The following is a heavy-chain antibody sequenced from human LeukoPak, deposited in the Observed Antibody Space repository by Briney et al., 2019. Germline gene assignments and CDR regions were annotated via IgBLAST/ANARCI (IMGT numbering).Heavy chain of an antibody. V-gene: IGHV3-49*03. D-gene: IGHD6-19*01. CDR1: GFTFGDYL. CDR2: ISGGTT. CDR3: SRGSGWLSVY. J-gene: IGHJ4*02. Sequence: GESLRLSCTASGFTFGDYLMSWFRQAPGKGLEWVGFISGGTTEYAASVKGRFTISRDDSTSIAYLEMNSLTNKDTAVYCCSRGSGWLSVYWGQGTLVTVPS.